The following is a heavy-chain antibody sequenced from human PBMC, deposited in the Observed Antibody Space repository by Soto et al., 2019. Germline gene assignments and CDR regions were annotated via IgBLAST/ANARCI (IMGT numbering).Heavy chain of an antibody. D-gene: IGHD6-13*01. Sequence: EVQLVQSGAEVKKPGESLRISCKGSGYSFTSYWISWVRQMPGKRLEWMGRIDPSDSYTNYSPSFQGHVTISADKSISTAYLQWRSLNASDTAMYYCARLQAAAGDNDLTFDYWGQGTLVTVSS. CDR2: IDPSDSYT. CDR3: ARLQAAAGDNDLTFDY. V-gene: IGHV5-10-1*01. J-gene: IGHJ4*02. CDR1: GYSFTSYW.